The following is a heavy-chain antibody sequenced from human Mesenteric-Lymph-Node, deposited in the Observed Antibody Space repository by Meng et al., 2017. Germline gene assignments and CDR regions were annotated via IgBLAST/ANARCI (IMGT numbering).Heavy chain of an antibody. D-gene: IGHD2-21*02. J-gene: IGHJ4*02. CDR1: GYTFTGYY. CDR2: INPNSGGT. V-gene: IGHV1-2*06. Sequence: ASVKVSCKASGYTFTGYYMHWVRQAPGQGLEWMGRINPNSGGTNYAQKLQGRVTMTTDTSTSTAYMELRSLRSDDTAVYYCARVGVVVTTYFDYWGQGTLVTVSS. CDR3: ARVGVVVTTYFDY.